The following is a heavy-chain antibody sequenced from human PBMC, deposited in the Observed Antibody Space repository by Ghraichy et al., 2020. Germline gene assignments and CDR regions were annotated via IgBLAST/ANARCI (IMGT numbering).Heavy chain of an antibody. CDR1: GGSISSSSYY. D-gene: IGHD3-16*02. Sequence: ETLNISCTVSGGSISSSSYYWGWIRQPPGKGLEWIGSIYYSGSTYYNPSLKSRVTISVDTSKNQFSLKLSSVTAADTAVYYCARDWASHYDYVWGSYRLYYYYGMDVWGQGTTVTVSS. V-gene: IGHV4-39*07. CDR3: ARDWASHYDYVWGSYRLYYYYGMDV. J-gene: IGHJ6*02. CDR2: IYYSGST.